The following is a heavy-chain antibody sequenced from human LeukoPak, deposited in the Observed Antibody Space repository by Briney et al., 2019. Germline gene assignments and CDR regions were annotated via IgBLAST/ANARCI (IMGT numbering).Heavy chain of an antibody. V-gene: IGHV3-30*03. Sequence: GGSLRLSCAASGFTFSNYWMSWVRRAPGKGLEWVAVISYDGSNKYYADSVKGRFTISRDNSKNTLYLQMNSLRAEDTAVYYCARGGVTTMTLRDLWLDYWGQGTLVTVSS. CDR3: ARGGVTTMTLRDLWLDY. CDR2: ISYDGSNK. J-gene: IGHJ4*02. D-gene: IGHD4-17*01. CDR1: GFTFSNYW.